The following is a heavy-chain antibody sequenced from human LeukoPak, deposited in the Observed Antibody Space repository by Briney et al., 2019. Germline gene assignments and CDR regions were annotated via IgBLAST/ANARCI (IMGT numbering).Heavy chain of an antibody. CDR2: ISSSSSTI. CDR1: GFTFSSYS. J-gene: IGHJ6*03. CDR3: ARVLGADYYYYYYMDV. D-gene: IGHD3-16*01. Sequence: GGSLRLSCAASGFTFSSYSMNWVRQAPGKGLEWVSYISSSSSTIYYADSVKGRFTISRDNAKNSLYLQMNSLRAEDTAVYYCARVLGADYYYYYYMDVWGKGTTVTVSS. V-gene: IGHV3-48*01.